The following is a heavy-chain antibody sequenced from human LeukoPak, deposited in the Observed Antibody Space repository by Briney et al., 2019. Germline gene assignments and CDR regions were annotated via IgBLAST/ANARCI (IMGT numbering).Heavy chain of an antibody. Sequence: GESLKISCKASGYSIANYWIGWVRQMPGKGLEWMGIIYPGDSDTRYSPSFQGQVTISADKSISTAYLQWSSLKASDTAMYYCARPGRDGGYSYGFDYWGQGTLVTVSS. CDR3: ARPGRDGGYSYGFDY. V-gene: IGHV5-51*01. CDR1: GYSIANYW. CDR2: IYPGDSDT. D-gene: IGHD5-18*01. J-gene: IGHJ4*02.